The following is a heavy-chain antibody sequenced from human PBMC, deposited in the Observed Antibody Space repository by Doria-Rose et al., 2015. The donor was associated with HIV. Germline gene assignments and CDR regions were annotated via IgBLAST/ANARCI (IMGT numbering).Heavy chain of an antibody. Sequence: QVTLKESGPVLVKPTETLTLTCTVSGVSLSSPGMGVSWIRQPPGKALEWLANIFSDDERSYKTSLKSRLTISMCTSKRQVVLTMTDMDPVDTATYYCARIKSSRWYHKYYFDFWGQGTLVIVSA. CDR1: GVSLSSPGMG. V-gene: IGHV2-26*01. CDR2: IFSDDER. CDR3: ARIKSSRWYHKYYFDF. J-gene: IGHJ4*02. D-gene: IGHD6-13*01.